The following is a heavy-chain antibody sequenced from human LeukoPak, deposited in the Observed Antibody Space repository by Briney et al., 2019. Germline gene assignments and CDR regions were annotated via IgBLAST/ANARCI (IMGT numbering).Heavy chain of an antibody. V-gene: IGHV1-46*01. D-gene: IGHD3-3*01. J-gene: IGHJ4*02. CDR2: ISPSGGST. CDR1: GYTFTSNY. Sequence: ASVKVSCKAFGYTFTSNYMHWVRQAPGQGPEWMGVISPSGGSTTYAQKFQGRVTLTRDMSTSTDYLELSSLRSEDTAVYYCARDRDGQVLEYWGQGTLVTVSS. CDR3: ARDRDGQVLEY.